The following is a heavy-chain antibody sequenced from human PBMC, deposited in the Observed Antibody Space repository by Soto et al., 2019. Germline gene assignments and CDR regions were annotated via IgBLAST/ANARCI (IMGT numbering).Heavy chain of an antibody. CDR2: SYDSGST. CDR1: GGSISSSSYY. D-gene: IGHD6-6*01. Sequence: PSETLSLTCAVSGGSISSSSYYWVRIRPPPGKGLEWVGSSYDSGSTYDNPSLKSRVTIAVDTSKLQFSLKLSSVTDAATAVYYGPRHGCGYSNSFSAFDPWGQGTLVTVSS. V-gene: IGHV4-39*01. J-gene: IGHJ5*02. CDR3: PRHGCGYSNSFSAFDP.